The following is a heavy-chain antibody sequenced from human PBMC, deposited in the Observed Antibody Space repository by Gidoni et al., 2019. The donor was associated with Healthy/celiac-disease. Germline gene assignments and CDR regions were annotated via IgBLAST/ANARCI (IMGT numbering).Heavy chain of an antibody. V-gene: IGHV4-61*02. J-gene: IGHJ6*02. Sequence: QVQLQESGPGLVKPSQTLSLTCTLSGGSISSGGYFWTCLRQPAGKGLEWIGRIYTSGSTNYNPSLNSRVTISLHTSKNQFALKLSSVTAADTAVYYCARAPRLDVWGQGTTVTVSS. CDR3: ARAPRLDV. CDR2: IYTSGST. CDR1: GGSISSGGYF.